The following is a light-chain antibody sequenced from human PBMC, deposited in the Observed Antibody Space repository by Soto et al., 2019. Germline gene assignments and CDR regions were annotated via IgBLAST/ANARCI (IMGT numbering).Light chain of an antibody. CDR1: QSISTW. J-gene: IGKJ2*01. CDR2: KAS. Sequence: DIQLTQSRSTLSASIGDRVTITCRASQSISTWLAWYQQKPGTAPKLLIYKASTLEGGVPSRFSGSRSGTEFTLTVSSLQPDDFATYYCQQYNDSFPYTFGQGTKLEIK. V-gene: IGKV1-5*03. CDR3: QQYNDSFPYT.